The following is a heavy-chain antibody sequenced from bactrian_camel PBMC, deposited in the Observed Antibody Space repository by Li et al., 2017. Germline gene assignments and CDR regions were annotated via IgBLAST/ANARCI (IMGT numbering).Heavy chain of an antibody. Sequence: HVQLVESGGDSVQAGGSLRLSCTPSGYYYDIGCMGWFRQAVSGDREGVAAIDSDGAINYANSVKGRFTVSQDNAENTLFLQMNSLQPEDTGIYYCAADCATAPLALRPEGFLTAYSGQGTQVTVS. V-gene: IGHV3S53*01. CDR1: GYYYDIGC. CDR2: IDSDGAI. J-gene: IGHJ4*01. D-gene: IGHD3*01.